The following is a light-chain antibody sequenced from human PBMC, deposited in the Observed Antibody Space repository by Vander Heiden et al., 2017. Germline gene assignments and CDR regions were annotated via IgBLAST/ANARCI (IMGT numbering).Light chain of an antibody. Sequence: IQLTQSPSSLSASVGDRVSSTCRASQGLSGALAWYQQKPGKAPELLIFHASSLESGVPSRFSGSGSGTDFTLIISSLKPEDFATYYCQQFNSYPLTCGGGTKVEIK. V-gene: IGKV1-13*02. CDR3: QQFNSYPLT. CDR1: QGLSGA. CDR2: HAS. J-gene: IGKJ4*01.